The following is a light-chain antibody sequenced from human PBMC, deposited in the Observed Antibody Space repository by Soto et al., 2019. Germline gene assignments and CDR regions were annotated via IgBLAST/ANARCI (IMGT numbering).Light chain of an antibody. J-gene: IGLJ2*01. Sequence: TQPASVSGSPGQSITISCTGTSSDIGAYTFVSWYQQHPGKAPKLMLYDVNIRPSGVSNRFSGSKSGNTASLTISGLQAEDEADYYCTSWTTSTTMIFGGRTK. CDR2: DVN. V-gene: IGLV2-14*03. CDR1: SSDIGAYTF. CDR3: TSWTTSTTMI.